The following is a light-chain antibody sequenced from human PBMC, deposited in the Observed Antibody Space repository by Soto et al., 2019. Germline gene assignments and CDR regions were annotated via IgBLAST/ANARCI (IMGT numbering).Light chain of an antibody. V-gene: IGKV1-5*03. CDR3: QQYNSYSPSA. J-gene: IGKJ4*01. CDR1: QSISFW. CDR2: KAS. Sequence: DIQMTQSPSTLSASVGDRVTITCRASQSISFWLAWYQQKPGKAPKLLIYKASSLESGVPSRFSGSGSGTEFTLTITSLQPDDFATYYCQQYNSYSPSAFGGGTKVEI.